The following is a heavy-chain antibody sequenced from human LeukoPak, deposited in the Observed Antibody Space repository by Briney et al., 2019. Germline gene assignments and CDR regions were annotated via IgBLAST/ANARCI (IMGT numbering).Heavy chain of an antibody. D-gene: IGHD3-10*01. CDR1: GFTVSSNY. CDR2: IYSGGST. Sequence: GGSLRLSCAASGFTVSSNYMSWVRQAPGKGLEWVSVIYSGGSTYYADSVKGRFTISRDNSKNTLYLQMNSLRAEDTAVYYCAKVTPAATLWFGEFDDFDYWGQGTLVTVSS. J-gene: IGHJ4*02. V-gene: IGHV3-53*01. CDR3: AKVTPAATLWFGEFDDFDY.